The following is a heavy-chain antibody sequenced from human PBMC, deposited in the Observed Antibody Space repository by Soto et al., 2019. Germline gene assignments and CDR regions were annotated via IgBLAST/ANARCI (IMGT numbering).Heavy chain of an antibody. CDR2: ISFDGSNK. V-gene: IGHV3-30*18. D-gene: IGHD3-22*01. J-gene: IGHJ4*02. CDR1: GFTFSGYG. Sequence: QVQLVESGGGVVQPGRSQRLSCAASGFTFSGYGMHWVRQAPGKGLEWVAVISFDGSNKYYADSVKGRFTISRDNSKNTLYLQMNSLRAEVTAVYYCAKVRPSASSGYYFDYWGQGTLVTVSS. CDR3: AKVRPSASSGYYFDY.